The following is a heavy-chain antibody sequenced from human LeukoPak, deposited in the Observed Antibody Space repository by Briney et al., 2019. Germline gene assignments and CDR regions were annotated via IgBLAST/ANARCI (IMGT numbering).Heavy chain of an antibody. CDR3: ATGELQYYFDY. V-gene: IGHV1-24*01. Sequence: ASVTVSFTVSGYTLTELSMHWVRPAPGKGLEWMGGFDPEDGETIYAQKFQGRVTMTEDTSTDTAYMELSSLRSEDTAVYYCATGELQYYFDYWGQGTLVTVS. D-gene: IGHD1-7*01. CDR2: FDPEDGET. CDR1: GYTLTELS. J-gene: IGHJ4*02.